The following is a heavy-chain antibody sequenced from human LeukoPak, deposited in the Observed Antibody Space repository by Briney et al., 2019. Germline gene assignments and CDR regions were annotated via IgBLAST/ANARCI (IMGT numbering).Heavy chain of an antibody. CDR3: ARAQGRADAFDI. D-gene: IGHD3-10*01. CDR2: IYTSGST. Sequence: SETLSPTCTVSGGSISSGSYYWSWIRQPAGKGLEWIGRIYTSGSTNYNPSLKSRVTMSVDTSKNQFSLKLSSVTAADTAVYYCARAQGRADAFDIWGQGTMVTVSS. CDR1: GGSISSGSYY. V-gene: IGHV4-61*02. J-gene: IGHJ3*02.